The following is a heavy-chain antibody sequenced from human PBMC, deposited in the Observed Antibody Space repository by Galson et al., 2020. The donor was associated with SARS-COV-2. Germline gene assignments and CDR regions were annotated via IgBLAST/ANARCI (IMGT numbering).Heavy chain of an antibody. D-gene: IGHD1-26*01. CDR2: IYHSGST. J-gene: IGHJ4*02. Sequence: SETLSLTCTVSGGSISSRSYYWGWIRQPPGKGLEWIGSIYHSGSTYYNPSLKSRVTVSVDTSKNQFSLKVNSLTDADTAVYYCARAFGGATTRGAVIYFDYWGQGTLVTVSS. CDR3: ARAFGGATTRGAVIYFDY. CDR1: GGSISSRSYY. V-gene: IGHV4-39*07.